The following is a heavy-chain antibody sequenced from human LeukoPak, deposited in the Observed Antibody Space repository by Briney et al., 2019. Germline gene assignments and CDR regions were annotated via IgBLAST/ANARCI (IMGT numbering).Heavy chain of an antibody. CDR2: IWYDGSNE. CDR3: ATTLTLAGTGFEY. Sequence: PGGSLRLSCAASGFTVSSNYMSWVRQAPGKGLEWVAVIWYDGSNEYYADSVKGRFTISRDNSKNTLYLQMSSLRAEDTALYYCATTLTLAGTGFEYWGQGTLVTVSS. CDR1: GFTVSSNY. J-gene: IGHJ4*02. V-gene: IGHV3-33*08. D-gene: IGHD6-19*01.